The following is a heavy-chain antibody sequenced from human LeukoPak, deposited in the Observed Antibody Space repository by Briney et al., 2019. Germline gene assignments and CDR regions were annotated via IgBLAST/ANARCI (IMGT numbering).Heavy chain of an antibody. V-gene: IGHV4-39*01. J-gene: IGHJ5*02. CDR2: IYYSRST. Sequence: SETLSLICTVSGGSISSSSYYWGWIRQPPGKGLGWIGSIYYSRSTCSNPSLKSRVTISVDTSKNQFSLKLSSVTAADTAVYYCARPRREYSSSRGTVPRQNWFDPWGQGTLVTVSS. CDR3: ARPRREYSSSRGTVPRQNWFDP. D-gene: IGHD6-13*01. CDR1: GGSISSSSYY.